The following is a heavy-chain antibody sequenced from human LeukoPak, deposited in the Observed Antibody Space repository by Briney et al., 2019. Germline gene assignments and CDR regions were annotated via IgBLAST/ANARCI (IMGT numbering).Heavy chain of an antibody. V-gene: IGHV4-31*03. CDR2: IYYSGST. CDR3: ARDYDSSGYYWS. D-gene: IGHD3-22*01. Sequence: PSETLSLTCTVSGGSISSGGYYWSWIRQHPGKGLEWIGYIYYSGSTYYNPSLKSRVTISVDTSKNQFSLKLSSVTAADTAVYYCARDYDSSGYYWSWGQGTLVTVSS. CDR1: GGSISSGGYY. J-gene: IGHJ4*02.